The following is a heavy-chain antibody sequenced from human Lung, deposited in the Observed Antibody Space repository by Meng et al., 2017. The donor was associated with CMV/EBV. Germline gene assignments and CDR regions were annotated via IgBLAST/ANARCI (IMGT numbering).Heavy chain of an antibody. D-gene: IGHD6-6*01. J-gene: IGHJ4*02. CDR1: GGSISSSSYY. CDR2: IYYSGST. Sequence: SETXSLXCTVSGGSISSSSYYWGWIRQPPGKGLEWIGSIYYSGSTYYNPSLKSRVTISVDTSKNQFSLTLSSVTAADTAVYYCARPIYSSSSFDYWGQGTLVTVSS. V-gene: IGHV4-39*01. CDR3: ARPIYSSSSFDY.